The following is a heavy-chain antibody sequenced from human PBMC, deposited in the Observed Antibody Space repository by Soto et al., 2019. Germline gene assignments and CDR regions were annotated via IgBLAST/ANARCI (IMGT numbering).Heavy chain of an antibody. V-gene: IGHV1-69*13. CDR3: ARRYCISTSCYVNGMDV. CDR1: VGTFSIYA. CDR2: IIPIFGTA. J-gene: IGHJ6*02. D-gene: IGHD2-2*01. Sequence: ASVTVSCKASVGTFSIYAIIWVRQAPGQGLEWMGGIIPIFGTANYAQKFQGRVTITADESTSTAYMELSSLRSEDTAVYYCARRYCISTSCYVNGMDVWGQGTTVTVSS.